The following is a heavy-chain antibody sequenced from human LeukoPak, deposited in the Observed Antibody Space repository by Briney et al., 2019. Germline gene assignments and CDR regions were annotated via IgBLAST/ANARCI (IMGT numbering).Heavy chain of an antibody. D-gene: IGHD2-2*01. J-gene: IGHJ4*02. CDR3: AREIPCSSSSCLDY. Sequence: ASVKVSCKASGYTFTAYYMHWVRQARGQGLEWMGWINPSSGGTNFAQKFEGRVTMTRDTSITTAYMELSRLRSDDTAVYYCAREIPCSSSSCLDYWGQGTLVTVSS. CDR2: INPSSGGT. V-gene: IGHV1-2*02. CDR1: GYTFTAYY.